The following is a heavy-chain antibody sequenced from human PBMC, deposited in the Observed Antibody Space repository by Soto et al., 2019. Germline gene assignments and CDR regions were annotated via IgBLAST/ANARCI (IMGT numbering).Heavy chain of an antibody. J-gene: IGHJ4*02. V-gene: IGHV4-59*01. CDR3: ARASSGWYYFDY. CDR2: IYYSGST. D-gene: IGHD6-19*01. Sequence: QVQLQESGLGLVKPSETLSLTCTVSGGSISSYYWSWIRQPPGKGLEWIGYIYYSGSTNYNPSLKSRVTISVDTSKNQFSLKLSSVTAADTAVYYCARASSGWYYFDYWGQGTLVTVSS. CDR1: GGSISSYY.